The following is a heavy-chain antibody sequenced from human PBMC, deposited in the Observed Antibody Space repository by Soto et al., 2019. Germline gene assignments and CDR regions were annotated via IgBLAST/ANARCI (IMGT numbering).Heavy chain of an antibody. J-gene: IGHJ5*02. CDR3: ARAGYCSSTSCLPHNWFDP. D-gene: IGHD2-2*01. V-gene: IGHV3-21*01. Sequence: GGSLRLSCAASGFTFSSYSMNWVRQAPGKGLEWVSSISSSSSYIYYADSVKGRFTISRDNAKNSLYLQMNSLRAEDTAVYYCARAGYCSSTSCLPHNWFDPWGQGTLVTVSS. CDR2: ISSSSSYI. CDR1: GFTFSSYS.